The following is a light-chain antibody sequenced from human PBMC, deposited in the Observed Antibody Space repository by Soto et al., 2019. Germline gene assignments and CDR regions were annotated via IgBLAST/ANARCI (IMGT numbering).Light chain of an antibody. CDR1: QSVSSSY. J-gene: IGKJ1*01. Sequence: EIVLTQSPGTLSLSPGEGATLSCRASQSVSSSYLAWYQQKPGQAPRLLIYGASSRATGIPDRFSGGGSGTDFTLAISRLETEAFAVSYCQHYDNSPWSFGQGTKVEIK. CDR2: GAS. CDR3: QHYDNSPWS. V-gene: IGKV3-20*01.